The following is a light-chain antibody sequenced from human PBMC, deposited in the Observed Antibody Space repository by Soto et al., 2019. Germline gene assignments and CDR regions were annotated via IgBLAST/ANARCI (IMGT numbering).Light chain of an antibody. CDR2: DAS. CDR3: QQYENLPT. V-gene: IGKV1-33*01. Sequence: DSQMIQSPSSLSASVGDRVTITCQAIQNINNYLNWYQQKPGRAPKLLIYDASNLEAGVPSRFRGSGSGTDFTFTISRLQPEDTATYYCQQYENLPTFGQGTRLEIK. J-gene: IGKJ5*01. CDR1: QNINNY.